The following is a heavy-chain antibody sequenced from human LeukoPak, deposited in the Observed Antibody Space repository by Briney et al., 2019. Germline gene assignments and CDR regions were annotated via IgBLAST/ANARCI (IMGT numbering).Heavy chain of an antibody. V-gene: IGHV3-66*02. CDR1: GFIVNSYA. CDR2: IYSDGVT. J-gene: IGHJ5*02. CDR3: ARDRAEGNTWVEFDP. Sequence: GGSLRLSCAASGFIVNSYAMSWVRQAPGKGLAWVSLIYSDGVTQYADSVKGRFTISRDNSKNTLYLQMNSLRDEDTAVYFCARDRAEGNTWVEFDPWGQGTLVTVSS.